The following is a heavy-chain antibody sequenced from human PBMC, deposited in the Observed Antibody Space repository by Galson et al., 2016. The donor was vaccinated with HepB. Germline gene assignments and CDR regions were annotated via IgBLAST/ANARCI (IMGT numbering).Heavy chain of an antibody. CDR3: ARVKRYCSRNNCYFDP. V-gene: IGHV4-4*02. J-gene: IGHJ5*02. Sequence: SETLSLTCSVSGDSISSDNWWNWVRQPPGKGLEWVGEVLHSGTTYYNPSLRSRLTISVDKSNNLVSLGLTSVTAADTAVYYCARVKRYCSRNNCYFDPWGQGTLVTVSS. D-gene: IGHD2-2*01. CDR1: GDSISSDNW. CDR2: VLHSGTT.